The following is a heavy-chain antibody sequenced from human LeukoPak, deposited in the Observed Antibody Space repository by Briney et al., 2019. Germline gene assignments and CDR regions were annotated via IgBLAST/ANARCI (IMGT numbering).Heavy chain of an antibody. CDR3: ARGQAKYYDFWSGYYTPYYYYYYMDV. J-gene: IGHJ6*03. CDR2: IYQSGST. CDR1: GYSIRNGYN. V-gene: IGHV4-38-2*02. Sequence: SETLSLTCTVSGYSIRNGYNWGWIRLSPGKGLEWLGSIYQSGSTYDNPSLKSRVTISVDTSKNQFSLKLSSVTAADTAVYYCARGQAKYYDFWSGYYTPYYYYYYMDVWGKGTTVTVSS. D-gene: IGHD3-3*01.